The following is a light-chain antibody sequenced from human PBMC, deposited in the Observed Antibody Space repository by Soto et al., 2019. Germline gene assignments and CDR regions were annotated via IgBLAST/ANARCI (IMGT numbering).Light chain of an antibody. CDR1: QDIIRH. V-gene: IGKV1-39*01. J-gene: IGKJ5*01. CDR3: QHSYSMPIA. CDR2: AAS. Sequence: DIQMTQSPSSLSXSXXXXVXXXFRASQDIIRHLNWYQHKPGRAPRLLIYAASTLQSGVPSRFTGSGSGTEFSLTISGLQPEDFATYYCQHSYSMPIAFGQGTRLEI.